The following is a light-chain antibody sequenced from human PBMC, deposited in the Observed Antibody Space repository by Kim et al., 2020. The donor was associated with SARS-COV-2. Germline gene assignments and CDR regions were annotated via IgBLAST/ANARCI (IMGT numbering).Light chain of an antibody. V-gene: IGKV3-20*01. Sequence: EIVLTQSPGTLSLSPGESATLSCRASQTVSSSYLAWYQQKPGRSPRLLIYGAFNRATDIPDRFSGSGSGTDFTLTISRLEPEDFAVYFCQQYGSSPFTFGPGTKVDIK. J-gene: IGKJ3*01. CDR2: GAF. CDR3: QQYGSSPFT. CDR1: QTVSSSY.